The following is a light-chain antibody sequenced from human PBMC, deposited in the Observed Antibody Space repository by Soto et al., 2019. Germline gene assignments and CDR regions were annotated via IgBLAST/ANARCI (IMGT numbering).Light chain of an antibody. J-gene: IGLJ2*01. Sequence: QSALTQPASVSGSPGQSITISCTGTSSDVGSYNLVSWYQQHPGKAPKLMIYEGSKRPSGVSNRFFGSKSGNTASLTISGLQAEDEADYYCCSYAGSSTFVVFGGGPSSPS. CDR1: SSDVGSYNL. CDR2: EGS. V-gene: IGLV2-23*01. CDR3: CSYAGSSTFVV.